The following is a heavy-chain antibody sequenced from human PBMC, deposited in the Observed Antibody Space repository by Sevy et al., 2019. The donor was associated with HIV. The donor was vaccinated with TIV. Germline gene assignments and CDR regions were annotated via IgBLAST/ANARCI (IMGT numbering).Heavy chain of an antibody. J-gene: IGHJ4*02. D-gene: IGHD6-19*01. CDR3: ARAIGTQVAGLYYFDY. V-gene: IGHV4-38-2*01. CDR1: GYSISSDYY. CDR2: IYHSGYS. Sequence: SETLSLTCAVSGYSISSDYYWGWIRQPPGKGLEWIGSIYHSGYSYYNPSLKSRVTISVDTSKNQFSLKLSSVTAADTAVYYGARAIGTQVAGLYYFDYWGQGTLVNVSS.